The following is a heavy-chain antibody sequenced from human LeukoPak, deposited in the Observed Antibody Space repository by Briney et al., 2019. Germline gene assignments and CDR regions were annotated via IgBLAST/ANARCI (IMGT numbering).Heavy chain of an antibody. CDR3: AKSTYYYDTFVNAFDF. D-gene: IGHD3-22*01. V-gene: IGHV4-39*07. CDR2: IYYGGST. Sequence: SETLSLTCTVSGGSVSSSHYWGWLRQPPGKGLEWIGSIYYGGSTYYNASLRSRVTTSVDTSKNQFSLKLSSVTAADTAVYYCAKSTYYYDTFVNAFDFWGQGTVVTVSS. CDR1: GGSVSSSHY. J-gene: IGHJ3*01.